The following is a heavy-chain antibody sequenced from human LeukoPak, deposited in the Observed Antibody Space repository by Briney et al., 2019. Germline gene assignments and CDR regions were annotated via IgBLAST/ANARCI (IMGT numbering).Heavy chain of an antibody. CDR3: ARDHRASWFDP. Sequence: GSSVTVSCKASGYTFTSYGISWVGQARGQGVEWMGWISAYNGNTNSAQKLQGRVTMTTDTSTSTAYMELRSLRSDDTAVYYCARDHRASWFDPWGQGTLVTVSS. CDR1: GYTFTSYG. CDR2: ISAYNGNT. V-gene: IGHV1-18*01. J-gene: IGHJ5*02. D-gene: IGHD3-16*01.